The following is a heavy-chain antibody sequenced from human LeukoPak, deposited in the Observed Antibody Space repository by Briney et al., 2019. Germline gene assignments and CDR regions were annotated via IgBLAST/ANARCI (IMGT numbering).Heavy chain of an antibody. CDR1: GGSISSYY. V-gene: IGHV4-59*08. CDR3: ARWDCSGGSCYNRFDY. J-gene: IGHJ4*02. D-gene: IGHD2-15*01. Sequence: SETLSLTCTVSGGSISSYYWTWIRQSPGKGLEWIGNIYYTGSTNYNPSLKGRVTISVDTSKSQFSLKLSSVTAAGTAVYYCARWDCSGGSCYNRFDYWGQGTLVTVSS. CDR2: IYYTGST.